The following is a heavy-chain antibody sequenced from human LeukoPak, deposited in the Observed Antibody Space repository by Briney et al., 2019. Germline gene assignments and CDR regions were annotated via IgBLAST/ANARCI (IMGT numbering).Heavy chain of an antibody. CDR1: GFNFNTYS. V-gene: IGHV3-21*01. CDR2: ISRASESI. J-gene: IGHJ4*02. CDR3: ARDSGSYYPDY. Sequence: GGSLRLSCEASGFNFNTYSMAWVRQAPGKGLEWVSIISRASESIFYADSVKGRFTISRDSAKNSLYLQMNSLRAEDTAVYYCARDSGSYYPDYWGQGTLVTVSS. D-gene: IGHD1-26*01.